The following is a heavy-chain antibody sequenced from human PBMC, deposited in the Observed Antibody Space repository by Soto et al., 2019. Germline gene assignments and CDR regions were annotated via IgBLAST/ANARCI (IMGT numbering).Heavy chain of an antibody. CDR2: IYHSGST. CDR1: GGSISSCY. CDR3: PTNPPYSTVWYYFDY. Sequence: SETLSLTCXVSGGSISSCYWSWIRQPPGKALEWIGYIYHSGSTNYNPSLKSRVTISVDTSKNQLSLNLSSVTAADTAVYYCPTNPPYSTVWYYFDYWGQGALVTVSS. J-gene: IGHJ4*02. V-gene: IGHV4-59*03. D-gene: IGHD2-2*01.